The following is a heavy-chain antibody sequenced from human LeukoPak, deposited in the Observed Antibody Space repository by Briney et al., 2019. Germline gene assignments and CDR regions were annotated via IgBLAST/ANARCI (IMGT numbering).Heavy chain of an antibody. CDR2: ICAGGSGT. V-gene: IGHV5-51*01. D-gene: IGHD6-13*01. CDR1: GYRLTSYW. CDR3: ARPGLSSSSWDFDY. J-gene: IGHJ4*02. Sequence: RGEPLKISCKASGYRLTSYWIGWARQMPGKGREGMGIICAGGSGTRYSPSFEGQVTISADKSISTAYLQWSSLKASDTAMYYCARPGLSSSSWDFDYWGQGTLVTVSS.